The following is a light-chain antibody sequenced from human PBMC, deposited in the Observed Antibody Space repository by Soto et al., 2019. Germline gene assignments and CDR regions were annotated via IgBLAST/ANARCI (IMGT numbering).Light chain of an antibody. J-gene: IGLJ1*01. V-gene: IGLV2-23*01. CDR2: AGT. Sequence: QSAITQPASVSGSPGQSITISGSGGGRYGVVSWYQQHPGKVPKLLIYAGTQRPSAVSERFSGSKSANTASLTISGLQAEDEAEYYCSLDAGRNAYVFGAGTKVTVL. CDR1: GGRYGV. CDR3: SLDAGRNAYV.